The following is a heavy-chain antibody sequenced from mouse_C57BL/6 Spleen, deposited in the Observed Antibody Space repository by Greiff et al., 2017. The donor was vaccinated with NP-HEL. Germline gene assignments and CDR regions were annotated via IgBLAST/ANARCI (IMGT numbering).Heavy chain of an antibody. Sequence: QVQLQQSGAELVRPGASVTLSCKASGYTFTDYEMHWVKQTPVHGLEWIGAIDPETGGTAYNQKFKGKAILTADKSSSTAYMELRSLTSEDSAVYYCTSGGGPYFDYWGQGTTLTVSS. J-gene: IGHJ2*01. CDR2: IDPETGGT. D-gene: IGHD3-3*01. V-gene: IGHV1-15*01. CDR1: GYTFTDYE. CDR3: TSGGGPYFDY.